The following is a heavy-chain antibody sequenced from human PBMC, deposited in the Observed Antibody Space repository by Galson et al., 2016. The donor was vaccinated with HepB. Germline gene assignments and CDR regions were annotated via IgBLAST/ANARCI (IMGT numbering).Heavy chain of an antibody. Sequence: ETLSLTCTVSGGSISDYYCSWIRQSPGKGLEWIGHIYNSGNNKYNPSLESRVTISVDTSKNQFFLGVNSVTAADTAIYYCSATTTGWHAWWGQGNLVTVSS. CDR3: SATTTGWHAW. D-gene: IGHD6-19*01. V-gene: IGHV4-59*01. CDR1: GGSISDYY. CDR2: IYNSGNN. J-gene: IGHJ4*02.